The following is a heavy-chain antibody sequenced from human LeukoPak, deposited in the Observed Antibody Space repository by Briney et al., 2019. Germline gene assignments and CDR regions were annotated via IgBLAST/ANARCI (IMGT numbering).Heavy chain of an antibody. CDR2: IYHTGST. CDR1: GGSISSGLYS. D-gene: IGHD2-2*01. V-gene: IGHV4-30-2*01. Sequence: SETLSLTCDVSGGSISSGLYSWSWIRQPLGKGLEWIGYIYHTGSTYYNPSLKSRVTISVDTSKNQFSLRLSPVTAADTAVYYCARLQYCSGTSCYWFDPWGQGTLVTVSS. CDR3: ARLQYCSGTSCYWFDP. J-gene: IGHJ5*02.